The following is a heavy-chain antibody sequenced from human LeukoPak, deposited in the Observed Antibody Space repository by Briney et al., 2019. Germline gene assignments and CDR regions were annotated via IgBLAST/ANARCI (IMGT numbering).Heavy chain of an antibody. D-gene: IGHD3-22*01. V-gene: IGHV1-2*06. CDR2: INPNSGGT. J-gene: IGHJ4*02. CDR1: GYTFTGYY. Sequence: ASVKVSCKASGYTFTGYYMHWVRQAPGQGLEWMRRINPNSGGTNYAQKFQGRVTMTRDTSISTAYMELSRLRSDDTAVYYCATLYYYDSSGYPFDYWGQGTLVTVSS. CDR3: ATLYYYDSSGYPFDY.